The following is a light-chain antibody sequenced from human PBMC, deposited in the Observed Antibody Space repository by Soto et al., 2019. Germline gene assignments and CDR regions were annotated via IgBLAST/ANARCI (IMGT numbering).Light chain of an antibody. CDR2: DVS. Sequence: QSALTQPRSVSGSPGQSVTISCTGTSIDVGGYNHVSWYQQHPGKAPKLMIYDVSKWPSGVPDRFSGSKSGNTASLTISGLQAEDEADYYCCSYAGNYIWVFGGGTKVTVL. V-gene: IGLV2-11*01. J-gene: IGLJ3*02. CDR3: CSYAGNYIWV. CDR1: SIDVGGYNH.